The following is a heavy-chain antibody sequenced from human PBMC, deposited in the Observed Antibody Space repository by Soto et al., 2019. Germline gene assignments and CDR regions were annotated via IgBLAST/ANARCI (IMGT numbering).Heavy chain of an antibody. V-gene: IGHV4-39*01. D-gene: IGHD4-4*01. J-gene: IGHJ4*02. Sequence: QLQLQESGPGLVKPSETLSLTCSVSGGSISSRTFWWAWIRQPPGKGLEWIGDMYYSGSSSSSPSLKSRVTLSVDTSTNQLSLKLNSVTAADTAVYYCARHPRDDYNYGGSGIFDYWGQGTLVTVSS. CDR3: ARHPRDDYNYGGSGIFDY. CDR2: MYYSGSS. CDR1: GGSISSRTFW.